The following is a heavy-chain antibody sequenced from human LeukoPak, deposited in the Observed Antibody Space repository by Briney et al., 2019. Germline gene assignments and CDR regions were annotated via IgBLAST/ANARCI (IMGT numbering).Heavy chain of an antibody. CDR1: GYSFTSYW. Sequence: GESLKISCKGSGYSFTSYWIGWVRQMPGKGLEWMGIVYPGDSDTRYSPSFQGQVTISADKSISTAYLQWSSLKASDTAMYYCARLGYCGGDCTGGYFDYWGQGTLVTVSS. D-gene: IGHD2-21*02. CDR3: ARLGYCGGDCTGGYFDY. J-gene: IGHJ4*02. V-gene: IGHV5-51*01. CDR2: VYPGDSDT.